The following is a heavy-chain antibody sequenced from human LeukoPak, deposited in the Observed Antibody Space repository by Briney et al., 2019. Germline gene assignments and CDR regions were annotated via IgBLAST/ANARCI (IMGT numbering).Heavy chain of an antibody. Sequence: GGSLRLSCTASGFTFGEYAMSWVRQAPGKGLEWVGFIRSKAYGGTTEYAASVKGRFTISRDDSKSIAYLQMNSLKTEDTAVYYCTRDPIAVAGTAIDYWGQGTLVTVSS. CDR1: GFTFGEYA. CDR2: IRSKAYGGTT. CDR3: TRDPIAVAGTAIDY. V-gene: IGHV3-49*04. J-gene: IGHJ4*02. D-gene: IGHD6-19*01.